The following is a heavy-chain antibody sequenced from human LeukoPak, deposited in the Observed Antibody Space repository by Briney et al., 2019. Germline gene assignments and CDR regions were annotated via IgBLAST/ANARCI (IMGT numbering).Heavy chain of an antibody. Sequence: SETLSLTCTVSGASVSGSPYYWSWIRQPPGKGLEWIGEINHSGSTNYNPSLKSRVTISVDTSKNQFSLKLSSVTAADTAVYYCARGLFGERWLQFSWFDPWGQGTLVTVSS. J-gene: IGHJ5*02. CDR2: INHSGST. D-gene: IGHD5-24*01. CDR1: GASVSGSPYY. V-gene: IGHV4-34*01. CDR3: ARGLFGERWLQFSWFDP.